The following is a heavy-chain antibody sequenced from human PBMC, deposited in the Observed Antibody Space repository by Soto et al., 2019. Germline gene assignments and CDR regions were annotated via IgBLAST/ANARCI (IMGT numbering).Heavy chain of an antibody. Sequence: QTLSLTCDISGDSVSSNSAGWDWIRQTPSRGLEWLGRTYYKSKWYYTYAASVKSRITVSPDTSKNQFSLQLTSVTPEDTAVYYCARGSWDDVSGHYYMDVWDKGTTVTVSS. CDR1: GDSVSSNSAG. CDR2: TYYKSKWYY. CDR3: ARGSWDDVSGHYYMDV. J-gene: IGHJ6*03. V-gene: IGHV6-1*01. D-gene: IGHD1-1*01.